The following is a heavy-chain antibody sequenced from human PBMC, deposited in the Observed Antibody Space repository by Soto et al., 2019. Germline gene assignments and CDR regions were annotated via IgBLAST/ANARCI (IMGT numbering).Heavy chain of an antibody. V-gene: IGHV1-69*05. CDR1: GGTFSSYA. D-gene: IGHD1-26*01. J-gene: IGHJ4*02. Sequence: GASVKVSCKASGGTFSSYAISWVRQAPGQGLEWMGGIIPIFGTASYAQKFQGRVTMTRDTSTSTVYMELSSLRSEDTAVYYCARVGIVGATALDYWGQGTLVTVSS. CDR3: ARVGIVGATALDY. CDR2: IIPIFGTA.